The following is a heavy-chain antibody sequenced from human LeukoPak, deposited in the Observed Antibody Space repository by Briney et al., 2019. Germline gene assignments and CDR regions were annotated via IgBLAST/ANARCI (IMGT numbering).Heavy chain of an antibody. CDR3: ARVVYSGYDFRGAMDV. J-gene: IGHJ6*03. D-gene: IGHD5-12*01. Sequence: SETLSLTCSVSDYSISSAYYWGWIRQPPGKGLEWIGSIYYSGSTYYNPSLKSRVTISVDTSKNQFSLKLSSVTAADTAVYYCARVVYSGYDFRGAMDVWGKGTTVTVSS. V-gene: IGHV4-38-2*02. CDR1: DYSISSAYY. CDR2: IYYSGST.